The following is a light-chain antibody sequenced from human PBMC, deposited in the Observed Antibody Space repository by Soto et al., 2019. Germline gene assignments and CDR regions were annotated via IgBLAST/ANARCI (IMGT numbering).Light chain of an antibody. CDR3: QQWGISPCT. V-gene: IGKV3-20*01. CDR2: CTA. CDR1: QHVCSRS. Sequence: TVLTPYPSTLSFSPGERATLSCVASQHVCSRSLAWYLQKPGQAPMLLIECTANMATGSPDRFSGSVAGTDFILTISSLDPGDLSVYYCQQWGISPCTFGQQTKV. J-gene: IGKJ1*01.